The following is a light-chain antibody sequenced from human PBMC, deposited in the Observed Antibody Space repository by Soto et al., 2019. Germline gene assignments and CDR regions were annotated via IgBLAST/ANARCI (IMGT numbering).Light chain of an antibody. CDR2: GAS. V-gene: IGKV3-20*01. Sequence: EIVMTQSPATLSLSPGERATLSCRASQTISRNLAWYQQNPGQPPRLLIYGASTRATGIPARFSGSGSGTDFTLTISRLEPGDFAVYYCQQYGSSPMTFGQGTRLEIK. J-gene: IGKJ5*01. CDR1: QTISRN. CDR3: QQYGSSPMT.